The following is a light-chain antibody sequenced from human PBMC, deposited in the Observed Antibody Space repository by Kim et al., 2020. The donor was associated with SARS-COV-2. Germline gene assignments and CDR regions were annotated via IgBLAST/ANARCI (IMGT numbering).Light chain of an antibody. CDR1: SSDVGSYKL. CDR3: CSYAGSNTWV. Sequence: QSALTQPASVSGSLGQSITISCTGTSSDVGSYKLVSWYQQYPGKVPRLMIYEVSERPSGVSNRFSGAKSGNTASLTISGLQAEDEADYWCCSYAGSNTWVFGGGTQLTVL. V-gene: IGLV2-23*02. CDR2: EVS. J-gene: IGLJ3*02.